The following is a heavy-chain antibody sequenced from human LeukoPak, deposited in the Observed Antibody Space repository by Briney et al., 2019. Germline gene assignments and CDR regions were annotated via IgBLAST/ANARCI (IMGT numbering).Heavy chain of an antibody. V-gene: IGHV3-66*02. CDR2: IYSGGST. Sequence: PGGSLRLSCAASGFTVSSNYMSWVRQAPGKGLEWVSVIYSGGSTYYADSVKGRFTISRDNSKNTLYLQMNSLRAEDTAVYYCVREGYSYGTRHFDYWGQGTLVTVSS. CDR3: VREGYSYGTRHFDY. D-gene: IGHD5-18*01. CDR1: GFTVSSNY. J-gene: IGHJ4*02.